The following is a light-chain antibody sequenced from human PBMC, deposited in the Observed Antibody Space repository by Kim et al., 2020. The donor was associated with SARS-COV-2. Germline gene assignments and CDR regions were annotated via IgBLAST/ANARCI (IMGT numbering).Light chain of an antibody. J-gene: IGLJ3*02. CDR2: YDS. Sequence: SYELTQPPSLSVAPGKTAAITCGGDDIVSKSVHWYQQQPGQAPLLVIYYDSDRPSGIPQRFSGSNAGDTATLTTSRVEAGDDADYFCQVWDSRGDQWVFG. CDR3: QVWDSRGDQWV. V-gene: IGLV3-21*04. CDR1: DIVSKS.